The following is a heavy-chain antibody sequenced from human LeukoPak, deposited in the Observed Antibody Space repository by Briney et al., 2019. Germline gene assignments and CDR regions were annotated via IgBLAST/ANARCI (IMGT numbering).Heavy chain of an antibody. Sequence: SETLSLTCAVYGGSFSGYYWSWIRQPPGKGLEWIGEINHSGSTNYNPSLKSRVIISVDTSKNQFSLKLSSVTAADTAVYYCARVRDFWSGYYMDVWGKGTTVTVSS. J-gene: IGHJ6*03. CDR3: ARVRDFWSGYYMDV. CDR1: GGSFSGYY. D-gene: IGHD3-3*01. CDR2: INHSGST. V-gene: IGHV4-34*01.